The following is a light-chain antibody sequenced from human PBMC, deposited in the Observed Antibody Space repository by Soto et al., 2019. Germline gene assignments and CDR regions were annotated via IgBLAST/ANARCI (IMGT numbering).Light chain of an antibody. CDR2: KAS. CDR3: QQYNSYSWT. J-gene: IGKJ1*01. V-gene: IGKV1-5*03. Sequence: DIRLTKSLSPLFEFVGAPVPILCRAGKSFSNWLAWYQQKPGKAPKFLIYKASTLESGVPSRFSGSGSGTEFTLTISSLQPDDFATYYCQQYNSYSWTFGQGTKVEIK. CDR1: KSFSNW.